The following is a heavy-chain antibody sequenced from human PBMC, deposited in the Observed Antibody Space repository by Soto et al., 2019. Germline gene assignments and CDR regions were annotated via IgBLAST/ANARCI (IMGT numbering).Heavy chain of an antibody. J-gene: IGHJ5*02. CDR2: IIPIFGTA. CDR1: GGTFSSYA. CDR3: ARGPRPYGYNWFDP. D-gene: IGHD4-17*01. V-gene: IGHV1-69*13. Sequence: SVKVSCKASGGTFSSYAISWVRQAPGQGLEWMRGIIPIFGTANYAQKFQGRVTITADESTSTAYMELSSLRSEDTAVYYCARGPRPYGYNWFDPWGQGTLVTVSS.